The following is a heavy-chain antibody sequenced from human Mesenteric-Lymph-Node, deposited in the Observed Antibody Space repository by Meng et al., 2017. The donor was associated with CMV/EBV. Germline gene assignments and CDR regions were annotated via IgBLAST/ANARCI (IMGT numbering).Heavy chain of an antibody. D-gene: IGHD6-13*01. Sequence: ETLSLTCAASGFTFDDYTMHWVRQAPGKGLEWVSLISWDGGSTYYADSVKGRFTISRDNSKNSLYLQMNSLRTEDTALYYCAKAAAGYYFDYWGQGTLVTVSS. CDR1: GFTFDDYT. CDR2: ISWDGGST. V-gene: IGHV3-43*01. CDR3: AKAAAGYYFDY. J-gene: IGHJ4*02.